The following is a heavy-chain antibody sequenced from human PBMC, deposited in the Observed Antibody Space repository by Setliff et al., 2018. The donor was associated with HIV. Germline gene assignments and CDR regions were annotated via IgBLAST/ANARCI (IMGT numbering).Heavy chain of an antibody. D-gene: IGHD3-10*01. CDR2: IIPLFGTT. CDR1: GGTFNNYA. J-gene: IGHJ4*02. CDR3: ATVFYYDSESFSLDY. Sequence: VASVKVSCKASGGTFNNYAISWVRQAPGQGLEWVGGIIPLFGTTNYALKFQGRVTMTANESTNTAHMELSSLRSADTAMYYCATVFYYDSESFSLDYWGQGMLVTVSS. V-gene: IGHV1-69*13.